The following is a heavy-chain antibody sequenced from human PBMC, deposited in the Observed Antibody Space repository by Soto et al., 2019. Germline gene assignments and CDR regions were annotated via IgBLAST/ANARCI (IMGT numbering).Heavy chain of an antibody. CDR3: ARDTETLGPRANDALDI. CDR1: GYTFSAYT. D-gene: IGHD3-3*02. V-gene: IGHV1-3*01. Sequence: QAQLVQSGAEMKKPGASVKVSCKATGYTFSAYTMNWVRQAPGQSLEWMGWINAGSGNTKYSQNFQGRVCITRDTSASTDYMELTGLTSEETAVYYCARDTETLGPRANDALDIWGQGTMVTVSS. J-gene: IGHJ3*02. CDR2: INAGSGNT.